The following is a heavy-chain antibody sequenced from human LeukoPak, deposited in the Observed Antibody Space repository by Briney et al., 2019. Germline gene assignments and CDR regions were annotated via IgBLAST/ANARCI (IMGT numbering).Heavy chain of an antibody. V-gene: IGHV3-48*01. CDR2: IRSSSET. J-gene: IGHJ5*02. D-gene: IGHD1-14*01. CDR3: AREPGNRGSGWDP. CDR1: GFIFSQYS. Sequence: GGSLRLSCAASGFIFSQYSMNWVRQAPGKGLEWVSHIRSSSETFYADSVKGRFTISRDNDRNSLYLQMNNLRGEDTAIYYCAREPGNRGSGWDPWGQGTLVTVS.